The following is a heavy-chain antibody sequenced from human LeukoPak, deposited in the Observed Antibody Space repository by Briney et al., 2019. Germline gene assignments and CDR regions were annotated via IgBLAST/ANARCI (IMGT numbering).Heavy chain of an antibody. CDR2: LYTSGST. V-gene: IGHV4-61*02. CDR1: GGSISGGSYY. D-gene: IGHD6-13*01. CDR3: ARGPSGYSSSWYGGGYFDY. J-gene: IGHJ4*02. Sequence: SQTLSLTCSVSGGSISGGSYYWSCIRPPAGQGLEWIGRLYTSGSTNYNPSLKSRVTISVDTSKNQFSLKLSSVTAADTAVYYCARGPSGYSSSWYGGGYFDYWGQGTLVTVSS.